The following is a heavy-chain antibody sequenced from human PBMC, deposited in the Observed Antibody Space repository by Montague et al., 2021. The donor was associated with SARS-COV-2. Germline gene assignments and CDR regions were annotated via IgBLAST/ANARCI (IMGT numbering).Heavy chain of an antibody. V-gene: IGHV4-4*02. CDR3: ARDSQRSHFDY. CDR1: GGSISTDNW. D-gene: IGHD6-25*01. CDR2: ISHSGRT. J-gene: IGHJ4*02. Sequence: SETLSLTCAVSGGSISTDNWWSWVRRPPGKGLEWIGEISHSGRTNYNPSLKSRVTISVDRSNNQFSLELSSVTAADTAIYYCARDSQRSHFDYWGQGILVTVSS.